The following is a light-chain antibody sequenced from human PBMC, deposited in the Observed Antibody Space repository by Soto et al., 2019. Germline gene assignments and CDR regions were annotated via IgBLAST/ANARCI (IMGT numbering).Light chain of an antibody. Sequence: QSVLTQPPSVSGAPGQRVTISCTGSSSNIGAGYDVHWYQQLPGTAPKLLIYGNSNRPSGVPDRFSGSKSGTSASLAISGLQAEDEADYYCRSYASSLGQVFGGGTKLTVL. V-gene: IGLV1-40*01. CDR3: RSYASSLGQV. J-gene: IGLJ2*01. CDR1: SSNIGAGYD. CDR2: GNS.